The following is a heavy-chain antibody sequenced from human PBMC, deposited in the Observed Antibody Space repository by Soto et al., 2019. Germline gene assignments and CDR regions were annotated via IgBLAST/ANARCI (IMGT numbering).Heavy chain of an antibody. Sequence: SETLSLTCTVSGGSLSSYYCSWIRQPPGKGLERIGYIYYSGSTNYNPSLKSRVTISVDTSKNQFSLKLSSVTAADTAVYYCARGGHIVATTHFDYRGQGTLVTVSS. CDR2: IYYSGST. J-gene: IGHJ4*02. CDR3: ARGGHIVATTHFDY. V-gene: IGHV4-59*08. D-gene: IGHD5-12*01. CDR1: GGSLSSYY.